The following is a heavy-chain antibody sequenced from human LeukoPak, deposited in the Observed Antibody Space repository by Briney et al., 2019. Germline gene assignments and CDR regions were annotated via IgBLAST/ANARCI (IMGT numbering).Heavy chain of an antibody. Sequence: PGGSLRLSCAASGFTFSSYSMNWVRQAPGKGLEWVSSIISSSSYIYYADSVKGRFTISRDNAKNSLYLQMNSLRAEDTAVYYCARDPSAYYGSGICDYWGQGTLVTVSS. CDR2: IISSSSYI. V-gene: IGHV3-21*01. CDR1: GFTFSSYS. J-gene: IGHJ4*02. D-gene: IGHD3-10*01. CDR3: ARDPSAYYGSGICDY.